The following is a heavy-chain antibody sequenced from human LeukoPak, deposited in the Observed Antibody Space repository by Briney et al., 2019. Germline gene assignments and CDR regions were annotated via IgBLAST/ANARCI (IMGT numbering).Heavy chain of an antibody. J-gene: IGHJ6*02. CDR2: INPNSGGT. D-gene: IGHD1-1*01. CDR3: ARDGVQLELGYYYGMDV. Sequence: ASVKVSCKASGYTFTGYYMHWARQAPGQGLEWMGWINPNSGGTNYAQKFQGWVTMTRDTSISTAYMELSRLRSDDTAVYYCARDGVQLELGYYYGMDVWGQGTTVTVSS. CDR1: GYTFTGYY. V-gene: IGHV1-2*04.